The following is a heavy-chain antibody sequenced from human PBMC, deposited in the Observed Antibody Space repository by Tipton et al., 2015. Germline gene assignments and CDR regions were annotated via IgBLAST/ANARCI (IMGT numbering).Heavy chain of an antibody. V-gene: IGHV4-59*08. J-gene: IGHJ4*02. CDR2: IQYSGGT. CDR1: SDSINKYY. Sequence: TLSLTCTVSSDSINKYYWSWIRQPPRKELQWIGYIQYSGGTNYNPSLESRVSMSVDTSKTQFSLEMRSVTAADTAVYYCACQDYDSLTRDYQTVDYWGQGTLVTVSS. D-gene: IGHD3-9*01. CDR3: ACQDYDSLTRDYQTVDY.